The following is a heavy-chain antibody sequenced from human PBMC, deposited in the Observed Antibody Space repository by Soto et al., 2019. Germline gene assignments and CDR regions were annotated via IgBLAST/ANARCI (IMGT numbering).Heavy chain of an antibody. D-gene: IGHD3-10*01. Sequence: SVKISCKASGGTFSSYAISWVRQAPGQGLEWMGGIIPIFGTANYAQKFQGRVTITADESTSTAYMELSSLRSEDTAVYYCARDRYYGSIFAFDIWGQGTMVTVSS. CDR3: ARDRYYGSIFAFDI. J-gene: IGHJ3*02. CDR1: GGTFSSYA. CDR2: IIPIFGTA. V-gene: IGHV1-69*13.